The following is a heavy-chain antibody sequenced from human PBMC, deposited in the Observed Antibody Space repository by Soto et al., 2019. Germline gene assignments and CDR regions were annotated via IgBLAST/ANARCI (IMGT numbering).Heavy chain of an antibody. D-gene: IGHD6-13*01. CDR3: ARVRGTAGKRYFDY. CDR2: TYYSGST. CDR1: GGSMIAYY. V-gene: IGHV4-59*01. J-gene: IGHJ4*02. Sequence: PSETLSLTCTVSGGSMIAYYWNWMRQPPGKGLQWIGYTYYSGSTTYIPSLKSRVTISVDSSKNQFSLKLDSVTPADTAVYYCARVRGTAGKRYFDYWGPGTLVTVSS.